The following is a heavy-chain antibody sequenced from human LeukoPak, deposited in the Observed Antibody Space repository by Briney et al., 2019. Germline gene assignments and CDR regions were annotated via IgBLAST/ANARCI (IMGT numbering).Heavy chain of an antibody. CDR3: ERYGIYGCSATGCYTSFYYYGMDV. CDR2: IFPHDSDT. CDR1: GYSLMDYW. J-gene: IGHJ6*02. V-gene: IGHV5-51*01. Sequence: GESLKISCKGSGYSLMDYWIGWVRQLPGKGPEWMGFIFPHDSDTKHSPSFQGQVTISVDKSISPAYVQWSSLKASDTAIYYCERYGIYGCSATGCYTSFYYYGMDVWGQGTTVTVSS. D-gene: IGHD2-2*01.